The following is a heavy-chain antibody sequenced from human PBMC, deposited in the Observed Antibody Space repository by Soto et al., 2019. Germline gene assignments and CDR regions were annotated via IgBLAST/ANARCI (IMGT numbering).Heavy chain of an antibody. Sequence: GGSLRLSCAASGFTFSSYGMHWVRQAPGKGLEWVAVIWYDGSNKYYADSVKGRFTISRDNSKNTLYLQMNSLRAEDTAVYYCARAFGSSWYLDYWGQGPLVTVSS. CDR2: IWYDGSNK. V-gene: IGHV3-33*01. CDR3: ARAFGSSWYLDY. D-gene: IGHD6-13*01. CDR1: GFTFSSYG. J-gene: IGHJ4*02.